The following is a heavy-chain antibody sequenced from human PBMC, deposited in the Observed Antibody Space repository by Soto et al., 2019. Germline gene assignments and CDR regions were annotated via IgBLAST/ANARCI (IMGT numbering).Heavy chain of an antibody. CDR2: INPSGGST. D-gene: IGHD3-10*01. J-gene: IGHJ3*02. CDR1: GYTFTSYY. CDR3: ASYGSGSYYWAHAFDI. Sequence: ASVKVSCKASGYTFTSYYMHWVRQAPGQGLEWMGIINPSGGSTSYAQKFQGRVTMTTDTSTSTVYMELSSLRSEDTAVYYCASYGSGSYYWAHAFDIWGQGTMVTV. V-gene: IGHV1-46*01.